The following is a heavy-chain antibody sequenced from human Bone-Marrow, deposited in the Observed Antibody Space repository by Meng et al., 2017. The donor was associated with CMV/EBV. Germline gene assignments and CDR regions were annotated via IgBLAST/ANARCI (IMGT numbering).Heavy chain of an antibody. J-gene: IGHJ4*02. CDR3: ARMGEGVQTNKFLDY. CDR1: GFTFDDYA. D-gene: IGHD3-16*01. V-gene: IGHV3-9*01. Sequence: SLKISCAASGFTFDDYAMHWVRQAPGKGLEWVSGISWNSGSIGYADSVKGRFTISRDNAKSSLYLQMNSLRAEDRAVYYCARMGEGVQTNKFLDYWGQGTLVTVSS. CDR2: ISWNSGSI.